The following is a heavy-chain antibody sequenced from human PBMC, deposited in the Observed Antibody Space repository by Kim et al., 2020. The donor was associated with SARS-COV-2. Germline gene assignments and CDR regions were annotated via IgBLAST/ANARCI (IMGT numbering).Heavy chain of an antibody. Sequence: ASVKVSCKASGYTFITYGISWVQQAPGQGLEWIGWISPYNGNTNYAQKLQGRVTMTTDTSTSTAYMELRSLRSDDTAVYYCARDRSGMVIDGMDVWGQGTTVTVSS. J-gene: IGHJ6*02. V-gene: IGHV1-18*01. D-gene: IGHD5-18*01. CDR3: ARDRSGMVIDGMDV. CDR2: ISPYNGNT. CDR1: GYTFITYG.